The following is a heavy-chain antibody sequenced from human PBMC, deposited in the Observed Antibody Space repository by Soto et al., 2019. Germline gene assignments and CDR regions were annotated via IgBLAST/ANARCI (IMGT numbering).Heavy chain of an antibody. J-gene: IGHJ6*02. D-gene: IGHD6-6*01. CDR1: GYSFASYW. CDR2: IYPGDSDT. V-gene: IGHV5-51*01. CDR3: ARTRSFTLGFYYDGMDV. Sequence: GESLKISCQGSGYSFASYWIGWVRQMPGKDLEWMGIIYPGDSDTRYSPSFQGQVTISAVKSLRTAYLQWTSLKASDTALYYCARTRSFTLGFYYDGMDVWGQGTTVTVSS.